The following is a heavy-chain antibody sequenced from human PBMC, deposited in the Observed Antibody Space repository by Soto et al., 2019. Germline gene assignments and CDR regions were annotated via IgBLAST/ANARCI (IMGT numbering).Heavy chain of an antibody. J-gene: IGHJ4*02. D-gene: IGHD3-3*01. CDR3: ARGREIFGAVTPFEY. CDR2: INHTGST. V-gene: IGHV4-34*01. Sequence: LSLTCAVYGAPFSGYYWTWIRQPPGKGLEWIGEINHTGSTKYNPSLKSRVTISLDTSKNQFSLSLRSVTAADTAVYYCARGREIFGAVTPFEYWGQGTQVTVSS. CDR1: GAPFSGYY.